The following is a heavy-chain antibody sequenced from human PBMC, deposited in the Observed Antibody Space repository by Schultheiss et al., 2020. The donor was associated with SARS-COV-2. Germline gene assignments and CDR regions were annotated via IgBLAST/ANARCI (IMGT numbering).Heavy chain of an antibody. CDR1: GFTFSSYG. CDR2: IWYDGSNK. V-gene: IGHV3-33*01. D-gene: IGHD1-7*01. Sequence: GGSLRLSCAASGFTFSSYGMHWVRQAPGKGLEWVAVIWYDGSNKYYADSVKGRFTISRDNSKNTLYLQMNSLRDEDTAVYYCARDPNWNYGGLFDYWGQGTLVTVSS. J-gene: IGHJ4*02. CDR3: ARDPNWNYGGLFDY.